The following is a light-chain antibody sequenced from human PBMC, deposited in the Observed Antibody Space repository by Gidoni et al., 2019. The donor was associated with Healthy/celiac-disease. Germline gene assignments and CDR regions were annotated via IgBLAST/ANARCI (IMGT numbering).Light chain of an antibody. J-gene: IGKJ3*01. CDR2: AAS. CDR1: QSISSY. CDR3: QQSYSTPFT. V-gene: IGKV1-39*01. Sequence: DSQMTHAPSSLSASVGDRVTITCRARQSISSYLNWYQQKPGTAPKLLIYAASSLQIGVPSRFSGSGSGTVFTLTISSLQPEDFVTYYCQQSYSTPFTFGPGTKVEIK.